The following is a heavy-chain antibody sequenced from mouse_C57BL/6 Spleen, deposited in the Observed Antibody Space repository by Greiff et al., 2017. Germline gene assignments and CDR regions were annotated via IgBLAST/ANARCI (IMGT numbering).Heavy chain of an antibody. J-gene: IGHJ3*01. CDR2: INPSSGYT. Sequence: VQLQQSGAELARPGASVKMSCKASGYTFTSYTMHWVNQRPGQGLEWIGYINPSSGYTKYNQKFKDKATLTADKSSSTAYMQLSSLTSEDSAVYYCARSPYYDYGGFAYWGQGTLVTVSA. CDR3: ARSPYYDYGGFAY. D-gene: IGHD2-4*01. CDR1: GYTFTSYT. V-gene: IGHV1-4*01.